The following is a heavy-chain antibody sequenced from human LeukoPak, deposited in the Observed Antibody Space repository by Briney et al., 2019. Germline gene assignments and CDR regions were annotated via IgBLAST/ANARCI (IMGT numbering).Heavy chain of an antibody. Sequence: GGSLRLSCAASGFTFSDYYMSWIRQAPGKGLEWVSYISGSSSTIYYADSVKGRFSISRDNAKNSLYLQMNSLRAEDTAVYYCAKAGAFGVVTYYFDYWGQGTPVTVSS. V-gene: IGHV3-11*01. J-gene: IGHJ4*02. CDR2: ISGSSSTI. CDR1: GFTFSDYY. CDR3: AKAGAFGVVTYYFDY. D-gene: IGHD3-3*01.